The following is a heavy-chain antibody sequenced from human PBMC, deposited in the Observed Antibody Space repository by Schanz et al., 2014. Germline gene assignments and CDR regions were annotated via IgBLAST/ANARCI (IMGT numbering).Heavy chain of an antibody. CDR1: GLNFDYYG. D-gene: IGHD5-12*01. CDR3: AGAVATIRADSFDI. CDR2: LTGSGTTT. Sequence: EVQLVESGGGVVQPGRSLRLSCATSGLNFDYYGMNWVRQAPGKGLEWVSALTGSGTTTYYADSVKGRFTISRDNSKNTLDLQMNSLRAEDTAVYYCAGAVATIRADSFDIWGQGTMVAVSS. J-gene: IGHJ3*02. V-gene: IGHV3-23*04.